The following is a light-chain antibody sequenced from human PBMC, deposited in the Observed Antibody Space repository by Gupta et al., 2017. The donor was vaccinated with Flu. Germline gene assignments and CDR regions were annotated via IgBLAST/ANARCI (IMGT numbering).Light chain of an antibody. Sequence: QSALTQPPSVSASPGPSVTISCTGTGSDVGTYNRVSWYRQPPGTAPKLIVYEVSNRPSGVPDRFSGSKSGNTASLTISGHQGEDEADYYCNSYTTSYTFVFGTGTKVTVL. CDR2: EVS. CDR1: GSDVGTYNR. J-gene: IGLJ1*01. CDR3: NSYTTSYTFV. V-gene: IGLV2-18*02.